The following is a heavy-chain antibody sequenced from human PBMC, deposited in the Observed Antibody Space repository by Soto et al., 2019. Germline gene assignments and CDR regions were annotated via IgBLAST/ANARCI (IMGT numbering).Heavy chain of an antibody. CDR1: GFTFSSYA. CDR3: AKEPARYCSSTSCYGWFDP. Sequence: EVQLLESGGGLVQPGGSLRLSCAASGFTFSSYAMSWVRQAPGKGLEWVSAISGSGGSTYYADSVKGRFTISRDNSKNTLYLQMNSLRAEDTAVYYCAKEPARYCSSTSCYGWFDPWGQGTLVTVSS. CDR2: ISGSGGST. V-gene: IGHV3-23*01. J-gene: IGHJ5*02. D-gene: IGHD2-2*01.